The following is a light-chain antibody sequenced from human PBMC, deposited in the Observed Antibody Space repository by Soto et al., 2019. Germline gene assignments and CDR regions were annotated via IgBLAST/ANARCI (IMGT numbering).Light chain of an antibody. CDR1: QSVSSY. CDR3: QQRSNWPPGLT. CDR2: DAS. V-gene: IGKV3-11*01. Sequence: EIVLTQSPATLSLSPGERATLSCRANQSVSSYLAWYQQKPGQAPRILIYDASNRATGIPARFSGSGSGTDFSLTISSLDPEDFAVYYCQQRSNWPPGLTFGGGTKVEIK. J-gene: IGKJ4*01.